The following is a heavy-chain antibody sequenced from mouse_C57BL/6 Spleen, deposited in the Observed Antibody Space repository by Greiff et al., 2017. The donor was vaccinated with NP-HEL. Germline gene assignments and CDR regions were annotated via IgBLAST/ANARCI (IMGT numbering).Heavy chain of an antibody. CDR1: GYSITSGYD. V-gene: IGHV3-1*01. Sequence: EVKLQESGPGMVKPSQSLSLTCTVPGYSITSGYDWHWIRHFPGNKLEWMGYISYSGSTNYTPSLKSRISITQDTSKNHVFLKLNSLTTEDTATYYCARAQLRGNYFDYWGQGTTLTVSS. D-gene: IGHD4-1*02. CDR2: ISYSGST. CDR3: ARAQLRGNYFDY. J-gene: IGHJ2*01.